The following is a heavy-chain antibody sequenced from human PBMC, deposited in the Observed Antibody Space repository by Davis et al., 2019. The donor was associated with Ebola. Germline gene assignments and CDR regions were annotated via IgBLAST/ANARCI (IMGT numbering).Heavy chain of an antibody. Sequence: GESLITSCKCSGYSSTSYWIGWLRQIPGKRLEWMGIIYPGDSDTRSSPSFQGQVTISADKSIITAYLQWSRLKASDTVMYSCARVEGGSSWYYFDYWGQGTLVTVSS. D-gene: IGHD6-13*01. J-gene: IGHJ4*02. CDR1: GYSSTSYW. CDR3: ARVEGGSSWYYFDY. V-gene: IGHV5-51*01. CDR2: IYPGDSDT.